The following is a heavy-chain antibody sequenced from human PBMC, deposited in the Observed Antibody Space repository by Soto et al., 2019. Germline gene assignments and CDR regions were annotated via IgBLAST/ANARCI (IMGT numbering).Heavy chain of an antibody. CDR1: GGSFSGYY. CDR3: ARVTLLWFGELSVRYYYYYGMDV. Sequence: SETLSLTCAVYGGSFSGYYWSWIRQPPGKGLEWIGEINHSGSTNYNPSLKSRVTISVDTSKNQFSLKLSSVTAADTAVYYCARVTLLWFGELSVRYYYYYGMDVWGQGTTVTVYS. V-gene: IGHV4-34*01. CDR2: INHSGST. J-gene: IGHJ6*02. D-gene: IGHD3-10*01.